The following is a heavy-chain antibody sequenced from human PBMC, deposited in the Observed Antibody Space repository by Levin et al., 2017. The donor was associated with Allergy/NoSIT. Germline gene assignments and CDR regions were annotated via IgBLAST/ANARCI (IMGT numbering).Heavy chain of an antibody. D-gene: IGHD5-12*01. Sequence: HSGGSLRLSCAASGFTFSSYEMNWVRQAPGKGLEWVSYISSSGSTIYYADSVKGRFTISRDNAKNSLYLQMNSLRAEDTAVYYCARLSGYDSDRYYYYYMDVWGKGTTVTVSS. CDR2: ISSSGSTI. J-gene: IGHJ6*03. CDR1: GFTFSSYE. V-gene: IGHV3-48*03. CDR3: ARLSGYDSDRYYYYYMDV.